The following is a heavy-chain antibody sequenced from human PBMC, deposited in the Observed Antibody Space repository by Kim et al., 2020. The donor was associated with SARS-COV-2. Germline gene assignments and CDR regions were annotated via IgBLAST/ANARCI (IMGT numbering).Heavy chain of an antibody. D-gene: IGHD3-10*01. CDR1: GFTFSSFE. CDR3: ARDSNTVDMVPAIDSGFDY. V-gene: IGHV3-48*03. J-gene: IGHJ4*02. Sequence: GGSLRLSCAASGFTFSSFEMNWVRQAPGKGLEWVSYISSSGSNMLYADSVKGRFTISRDNAKNSLYLQMNSLRADDTAVYYCARDSNTVDMVPAIDSGFDYWGQGTLVTVSS. CDR2: ISSSGSNM.